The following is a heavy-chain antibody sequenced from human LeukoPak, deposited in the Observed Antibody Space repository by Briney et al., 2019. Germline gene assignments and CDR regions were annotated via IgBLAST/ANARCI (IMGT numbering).Heavy chain of an antibody. CDR2: ISYDGSNK. Sequence: GGSLRLSCAASGFTFSSYAMHWVRQAPGKGLEWVAVISYDGSNKYYADSVKGRFTISRDNSKNTLYLQMNSLRAEDTAVYYCARDPPLSYDFWIAYYGMDVWGQGTTVTVSS. CDR1: GFTFSSYA. CDR3: ARDPPLSYDFWIAYYGMDV. D-gene: IGHD3-3*01. V-gene: IGHV3-30-3*01. J-gene: IGHJ6*02.